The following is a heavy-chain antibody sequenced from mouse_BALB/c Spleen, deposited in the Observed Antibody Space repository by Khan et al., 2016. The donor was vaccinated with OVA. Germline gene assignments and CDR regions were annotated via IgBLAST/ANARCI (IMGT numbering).Heavy chain of an antibody. Sequence: QVQLQQSGPGLVAPSHSLSITCTVSGFSLSRYNIHWVRQPPGKALEWLGMILAGGGTAYNSTLYSNLSICKDNSKSKVYLKMNRLQTDDTAMYYCARADYRYEGYYAMDYWGQGTSVTVSA. CDR2: ILAGGGT. J-gene: IGHJ4*01. CDR1: GFSLSRYN. V-gene: IGHV2-6-4*01. D-gene: IGHD2-14*01. CDR3: ARADYRYEGYYAMDY.